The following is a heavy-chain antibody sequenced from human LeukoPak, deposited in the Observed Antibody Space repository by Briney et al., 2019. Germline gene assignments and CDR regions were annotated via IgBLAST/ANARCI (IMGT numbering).Heavy chain of an antibody. CDR2: INWNGGST. CDR3: ARGGSSWYYYYMDV. CDR1: VFTFDDYG. D-gene: IGHD6-13*01. J-gene: IGHJ6*03. Sequence: GRSLRLSCAASVFTFDDYGMSWVRQAPGKGLEWVSGINWNGGSTGYADSVKGRFTISRDNAKNSLYLQMNSLRAEDTALYHCARGGSSWYYYYMDVWGKGTTVTVSS. V-gene: IGHV3-20*01.